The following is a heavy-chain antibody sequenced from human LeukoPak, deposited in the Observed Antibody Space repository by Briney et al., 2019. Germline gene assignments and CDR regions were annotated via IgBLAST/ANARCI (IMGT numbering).Heavy chain of an antibody. Sequence: GASVKVSCKASGYTFTSYYMHWVRQAPGKGLEWMGGFDPEDGETIYAQKFQGRVTMTEDTSTDTAYMELSSLRSEDTAVYYCATHLRYGDARIFDYWGQGTLVTVSS. CDR1: GYTFTSYY. J-gene: IGHJ4*02. D-gene: IGHD4-17*01. CDR3: ATHLRYGDARIFDY. CDR2: FDPEDGET. V-gene: IGHV1-24*01.